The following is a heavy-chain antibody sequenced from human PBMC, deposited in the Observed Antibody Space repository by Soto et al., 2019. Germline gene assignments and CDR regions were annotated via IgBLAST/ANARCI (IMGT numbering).Heavy chain of an antibody. D-gene: IGHD1-26*01. CDR3: AKAGSHNFDY. Sequence: QVQLVESGGGVVQPGRSLRLSCAASGFTFSHYAMHWVRQAPGKGLEWVALMSYDGSNEYYADSVKGRFTISRDNSKNTLYMQMNSLRAEDTAVYYGAKAGSHNFDYWGQGTLVTVSS. V-gene: IGHV3-30*18. CDR1: GFTFSHYA. J-gene: IGHJ4*02. CDR2: MSYDGSNE.